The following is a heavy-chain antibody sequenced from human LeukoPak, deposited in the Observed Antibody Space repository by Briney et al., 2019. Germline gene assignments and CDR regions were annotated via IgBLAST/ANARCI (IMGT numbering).Heavy chain of an antibody. J-gene: IGHJ6*02. D-gene: IGHD2/OR15-2a*01. Sequence: GGSLRLSCAASGFTFSSYAMSWVRQAPGKGLEWVSAISGSGSTYYADSVKGRFTISRDNSKNTLYLQVNSLRAEDTAVYFCAKDFSPLSYYYGMDVWGQGTTVTVSS. CDR1: GFTFSSYA. V-gene: IGHV3-23*01. CDR3: AKDFSPLSYYYGMDV. CDR2: ISGSGST.